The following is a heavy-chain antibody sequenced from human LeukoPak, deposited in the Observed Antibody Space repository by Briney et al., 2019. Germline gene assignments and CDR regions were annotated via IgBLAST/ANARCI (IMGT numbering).Heavy chain of an antibody. J-gene: IGHJ5*02. V-gene: IGHV4-59*01. CDR1: GGSISSYY. Sequence: SETLSLTCTVSGGSISSYYWSWIRQPPGKGLEWIGYIYYSGSTNYNPSLKSRVTISVDTSKNQFSLKLSSVTAADTAVYYCARFPRHCSSTSCYLYNWFDPWGQGTLVTVSS. CDR3: ARFPRHCSSTSCYLYNWFDP. D-gene: IGHD2-2*01. CDR2: IYYSGST.